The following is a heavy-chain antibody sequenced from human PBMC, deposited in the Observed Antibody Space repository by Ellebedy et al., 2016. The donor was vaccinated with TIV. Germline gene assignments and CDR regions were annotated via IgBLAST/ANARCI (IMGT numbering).Heavy chain of an antibody. V-gene: IGHV4-59*12. CDR2: IYYSGST. D-gene: IGHD3-10*01. Sequence: SETLSLXCTVSGGSISSYYWSWIRQPPGKGLEWIGYIYYSGSTNYNPSLKSRVTISVDTSKNQFSLKLSSVTAADTAVYYCARAPYYGSGSYIDYWGQGTLVTVSS. CDR3: ARAPYYGSGSYIDY. CDR1: GGSISSYY. J-gene: IGHJ4*02.